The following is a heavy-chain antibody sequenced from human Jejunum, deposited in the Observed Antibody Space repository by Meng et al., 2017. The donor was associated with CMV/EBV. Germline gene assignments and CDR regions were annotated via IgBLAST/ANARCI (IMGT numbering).Heavy chain of an antibody. CDR1: EFTFRNFG. V-gene: IGHV3-33*06. J-gene: IGHJ4*02. Sequence: EFTFRNFGMHWVRQAPGKGLEWVAVIWSDGSNKLYGDSVKGRFIISRDNSKNTLYLQMNSLRADDTAFYYCAKDWSGGQSGFPDYWGQGTLVTVSS. D-gene: IGHD2-15*01. CDR2: IWSDGSNK. CDR3: AKDWSGGQSGFPDY.